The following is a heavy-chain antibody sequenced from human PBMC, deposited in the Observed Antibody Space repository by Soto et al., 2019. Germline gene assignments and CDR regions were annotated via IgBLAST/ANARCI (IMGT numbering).Heavy chain of an antibody. V-gene: IGHV4-59*01. CDR1: GGSISSYY. CDR2: IFYSGST. J-gene: IGHJ5*01. CDR3: PSMLVDPVLSFDS. Sequence: QVQLQESGPGLVKPSETLSLTCTVSGGSISSYYWSWIRQPPGKGLEWIGFIFYSGSTSYNPSLMRRVSIPIDTSEYQFSLKLNFVTPAYTAVYHCPSMLVDPVLSFDSSGQGTLVAVSS. D-gene: IGHD6-6*01.